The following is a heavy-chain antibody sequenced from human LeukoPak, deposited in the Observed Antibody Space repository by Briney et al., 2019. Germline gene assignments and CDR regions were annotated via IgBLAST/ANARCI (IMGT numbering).Heavy chain of an antibody. CDR3: AKDWGQVPASISGH. CDR1: GFTFSSYA. V-gene: IGHV3-30-3*01. D-gene: IGHD2-2*01. J-gene: IGHJ1*01. CDR2: ISYEGTNT. Sequence: PGRSLRLSCAASGFTFSSYAMHWVRQAPGRGLEWVALISYEGTNTYYADSVRGRFTISRDNSKNMVHLQMNSLRGEDTAMYYCAKDWGQVPASISGHWGQGTLVTVSS.